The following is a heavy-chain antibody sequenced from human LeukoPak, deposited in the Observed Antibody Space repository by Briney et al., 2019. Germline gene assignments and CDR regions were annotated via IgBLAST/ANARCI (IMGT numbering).Heavy chain of an antibody. Sequence: TGGSLRLSCIASEFTFTTSAMDWVRQAPGKGLEWISFITYGAETISYAGSVKGRFTISRDNAKNSLYLQMNSLRDEDTAVYYCARGRDHGFDIWGQGTMVTVSS. J-gene: IGHJ3*02. V-gene: IGHV3-48*02. CDR1: EFTFTTSA. CDR2: ITYGAETI. CDR3: ARGRDHGFDI.